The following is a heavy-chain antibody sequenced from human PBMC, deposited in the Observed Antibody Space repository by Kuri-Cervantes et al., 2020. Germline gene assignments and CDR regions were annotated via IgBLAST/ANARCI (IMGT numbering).Heavy chain of an antibody. CDR2: INPNSGGT. CDR3: ARSGQLWLLWANGAFDI. V-gene: IGHV1-2*02. D-gene: IGHD5-18*01. J-gene: IGHJ3*02. CDR1: GYTFTGYY. Sequence: ASVKVSCKASGYTFTGYYMHWVRQAPGQGLEWMGWINPNSGGTNYAQKFQGRVTMTRDTSISTAYMELSRLRSDDTAVYYCARSGQLWLLWANGAFDIWGQGTMVTVSS.